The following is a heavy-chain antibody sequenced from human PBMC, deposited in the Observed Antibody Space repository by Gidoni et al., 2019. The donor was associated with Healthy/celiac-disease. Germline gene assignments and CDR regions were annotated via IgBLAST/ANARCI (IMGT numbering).Heavy chain of an antibody. Sequence: EVPLLEAGGGLVQPGGSLRLSCSASGFTFSRDAMSWVRQAPGKGLEWVSAISGSGGSTYYAVSVKGRFTISRDNSKNTLYLQMNSLRAEDTAVYYCAKVNYYGSGPFDYWGQGTLVTVSS. CDR1: GFTFSRDA. CDR2: ISGSGGST. CDR3: AKVNYYGSGPFDY. D-gene: IGHD3-10*01. V-gene: IGHV3-23*01. J-gene: IGHJ4*02.